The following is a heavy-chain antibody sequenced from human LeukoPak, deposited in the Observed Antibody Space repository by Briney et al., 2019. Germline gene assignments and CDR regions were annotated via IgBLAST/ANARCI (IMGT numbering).Heavy chain of an antibody. CDR3: ARDYYDYVWGSYRPPYYFDY. CDR2: ISAYNGNT. Sequence: ASVTVSLKSSGYTFTSYGISWVRQAPGQGLEGMGWISAYNGNTNYAQKLQGRVTMTTDTSTSTAYMELRSLRSDDTAVYYCARDYYDYVWGSYRPPYYFDYWGQGTLVTVSS. D-gene: IGHD3-16*02. CDR1: GYTFTSYG. V-gene: IGHV1-18*01. J-gene: IGHJ4*02.